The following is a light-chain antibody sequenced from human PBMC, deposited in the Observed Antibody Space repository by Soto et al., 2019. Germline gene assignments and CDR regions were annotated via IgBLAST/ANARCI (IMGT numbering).Light chain of an antibody. Sequence: QSALTQPASVSGSPGQSITISCTGTSSDIGGYNYVSWYQQHPGKAPKLMIYEVSNRPSGVSNRFSGSKSGNTASLTISGLQDEDEADYYCSSYTSSNTLVFGTGTKLTVL. V-gene: IGLV2-14*01. CDR3: SSYTSSNTLV. CDR2: EVS. CDR1: SSDIGGYNY. J-gene: IGLJ1*01.